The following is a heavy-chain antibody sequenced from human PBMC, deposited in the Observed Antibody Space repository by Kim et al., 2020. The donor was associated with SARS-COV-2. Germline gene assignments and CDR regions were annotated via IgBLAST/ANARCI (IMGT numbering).Heavy chain of an antibody. V-gene: IGHV3-15*01. D-gene: IGHD4-17*01. J-gene: IGHJ6*01. CDR2: IKSKNAGETR. Sequence: GGSLRLSCAASGFTFINAWRTWVRQAPGKGLEWVARIKSKNAGETRDDAPPVKGRVAISRDDSKSTLSMQMSSLKIEDTAMYYCVADYGADEGGYHYGM. CDR3: VADYGADEGGYHYGM. CDR1: GFTFINAW.